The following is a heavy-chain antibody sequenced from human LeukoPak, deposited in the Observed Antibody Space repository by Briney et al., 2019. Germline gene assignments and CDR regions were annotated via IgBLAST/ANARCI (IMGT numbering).Heavy chain of an antibody. CDR2: IWYDGRTQ. CDR1: GXTXXXXX. Sequence: PGXXLXXXXXAXGXTXXXXXXXXVRQAPGKXXEXXAVIWYDGRTQFYAESVKGRFAVSRDNSKNTLYLQMNSLRAEDTAVYHCARGEYYHESSGYPNYWGQGTLVTVSS. J-gene: IGHJ4*02. D-gene: IGHD3-22*01. CDR3: ARGEYYHESSGYPNY. V-gene: IGHV3-33*01.